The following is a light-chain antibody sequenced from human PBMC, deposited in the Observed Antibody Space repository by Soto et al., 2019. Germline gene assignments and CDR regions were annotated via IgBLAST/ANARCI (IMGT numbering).Light chain of an antibody. V-gene: IGKV3-20*01. CDR1: QSVSSNF. Sequence: EIVLTQSPGTLSLSPGERTTLSCRASQSVSSNFLDWYQQKPCQAPRLLIYGASSRATGIPDRFSGSGSGTDFTLTISRLEPEDFAVYYCQQYETSPRTFGHGTKVEI. CDR2: GAS. CDR3: QQYETSPRT. J-gene: IGKJ1*01.